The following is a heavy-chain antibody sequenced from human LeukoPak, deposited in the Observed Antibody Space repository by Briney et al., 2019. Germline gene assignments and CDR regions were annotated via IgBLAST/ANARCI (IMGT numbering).Heavy chain of an antibody. J-gene: IGHJ4*02. V-gene: IGHV4-34*01. CDR3: ARREDILTGHYSPHFDH. D-gene: IGHD3-9*01. CDR2: INHSGST. CDR1: GGSFNGYY. Sequence: SETLSLTCAVYGGSFNGYYWTWIRQPPGKGREWIGEINHSGSTNYNPSLESRVTMSVDTSKNQFSLKVTSVTAADTAVYYCARREDILTGHYSPHFDHWGQGTLVTVSS.